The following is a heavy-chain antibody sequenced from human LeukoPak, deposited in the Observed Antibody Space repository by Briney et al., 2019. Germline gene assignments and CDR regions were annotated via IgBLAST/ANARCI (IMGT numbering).Heavy chain of an antibody. Sequence: GGSLRLSCAASGFSFSNYGMSWVRQAPGKGLECVSITSGRGTTTYYADSVKGHFTISRDNPKNTLYLHMSSLRAEDTAVYYCAREGGYSYGNAPLHFDYWGQGTLVTVSS. CDR2: TSGRGTTT. J-gene: IGHJ4*02. D-gene: IGHD5-18*01. CDR1: GFSFSNYG. CDR3: AREGGYSYGNAPLHFDY. V-gene: IGHV3-23*01.